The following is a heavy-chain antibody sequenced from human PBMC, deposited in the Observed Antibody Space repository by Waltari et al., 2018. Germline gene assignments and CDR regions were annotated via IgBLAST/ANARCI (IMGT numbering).Heavy chain of an antibody. D-gene: IGHD1-7*01. J-gene: IGHJ3*01. CDR3: ASGNSHAFDL. V-gene: IGHV3-74*01. Sequence: EVQLVESGGGLVQPGGSLRVSCTASGFTFSSYWMHWVRQVPGKGLVGVSRINSDGSGTSYADSAKGRVTISRDNAKNTLFLQMNSLRGEDTAVYYCASGNSHAFDLWGQGTMVTVSS. CDR1: GFTFSSYW. CDR2: INSDGSGT.